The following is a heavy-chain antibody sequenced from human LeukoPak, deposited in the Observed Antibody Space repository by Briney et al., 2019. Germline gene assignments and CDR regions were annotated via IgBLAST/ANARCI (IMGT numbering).Heavy chain of an antibody. Sequence: SETLSLTCAVYGGSFSGYYWSWIRQPPGQGLEWIGEINHSGSTNYNPSLKSRVTISVDTSKNQFSLKLSSVTAADTAVYYCARALSPYYYYYGMDVWGQGTTVTVSS. CDR3: ARALSPYYYYYGMDV. J-gene: IGHJ6*02. CDR2: INHSGST. CDR1: GGSFSGYY. V-gene: IGHV4-34*01. D-gene: IGHD2-2*01.